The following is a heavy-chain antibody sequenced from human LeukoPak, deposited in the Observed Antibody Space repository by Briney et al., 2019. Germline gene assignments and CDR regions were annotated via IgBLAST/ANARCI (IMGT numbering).Heavy chain of an antibody. Sequence: GGSQRLSCAASGFTFSNYWMGWVRQAPGKGLEWVANIKQDGSEKRYVDPVKGRFTISRDNAKNSLYLQMNSLRAEDTAVYYCARAPATNEWRCMDYWGQGTLVTVSS. CDR3: ARAPATNEWRCMDY. J-gene: IGHJ4*02. V-gene: IGHV3-7*01. D-gene: IGHD2-8*02. CDR2: IKQDGSEK. CDR1: GFTFSNYW.